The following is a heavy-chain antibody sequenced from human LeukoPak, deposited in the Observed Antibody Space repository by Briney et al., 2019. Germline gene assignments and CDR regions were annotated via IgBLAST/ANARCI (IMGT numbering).Heavy chain of an antibody. Sequence: GASVKVSCKASGYTFTAYSMHWVRQAPGQGLEWMGWINPNSGGTNYAQKFQGRVTMTRDTSISTAYMELSRLRSDDTAVYYCARDLIVVVPAAMFQVDYWGQGTLVTVSS. CDR2: INPNSGGT. V-gene: IGHV1-2*02. J-gene: IGHJ4*02. D-gene: IGHD2-2*01. CDR1: GYTFTAYS. CDR3: ARDLIVVVPAAMFQVDY.